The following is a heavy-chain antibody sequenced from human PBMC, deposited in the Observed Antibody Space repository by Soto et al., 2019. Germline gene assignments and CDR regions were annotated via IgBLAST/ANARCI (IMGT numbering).Heavy chain of an antibody. J-gene: IGHJ4*02. V-gene: IGHV3-11*01. CDR2: ISESGTTI. CDR1: GFAFSAYY. Sequence: QVHLMESGGGLVKPGGSLRLSCAASGFAFSAYYMSWIRQAPGKGLEWLSYISESGTTIYYADYVKGRLTISRDNAKNSLYLQMNRLRVEDTAVYYCTRSDYDTSGYTDYWGQGTLVTVSS. D-gene: IGHD3-22*01. CDR3: TRSDYDTSGYTDY.